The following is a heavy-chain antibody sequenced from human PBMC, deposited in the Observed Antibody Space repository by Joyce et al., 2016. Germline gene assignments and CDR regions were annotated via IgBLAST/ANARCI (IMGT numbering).Heavy chain of an antibody. Sequence: HLVPSGAEMKKPGESLRISCMVSGYTFVNYWISWVRQMPGKGLEWMGRIDPNDSGTDYSPSFQGHVTISADKSISTADLQWSSLKASDTAIYYCARHRGGGNFVPFDYWGQGTLVTVSS. CDR1: GYTFVNYW. J-gene: IGHJ4*02. CDR3: ARHRGGGNFVPFDY. CDR2: IDPNDSGT. D-gene: IGHD4-23*01. V-gene: IGHV5-10-1*03.